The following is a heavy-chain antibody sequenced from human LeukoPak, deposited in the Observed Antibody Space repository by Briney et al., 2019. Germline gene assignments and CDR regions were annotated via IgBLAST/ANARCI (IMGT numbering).Heavy chain of an antibody. CDR3: ARGFISAAAGTLLDY. V-gene: IGHV3-30*04. J-gene: IGHJ4*02. D-gene: IGHD6-13*01. Sequence: GGSLRLSCAASGFTFSSYAMHWVRQALGKGLEWVAVMSYDGNNKYSADSVKGRSSISRDNSKNTLYLQMNSLRAEDTAVYYCARGFISAAAGTLLDYWGQGTLVTVSS. CDR1: GFTFSSYA. CDR2: MSYDGNNK.